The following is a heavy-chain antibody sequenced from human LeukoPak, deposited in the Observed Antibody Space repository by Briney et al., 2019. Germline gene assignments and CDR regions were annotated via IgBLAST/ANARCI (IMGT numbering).Heavy chain of an antibody. V-gene: IGHV1-2*02. Sequence: ASVKVSCKASGYTFTGYYMHWVRQAPGQGLEWMGWINPNSGGTNYAQKFQGRVTMTRDTSISTAYMELSRLRSDDTAVNYCAREKRWGYYYYYMDVWGKGTTVTVSS. CDR2: INPNSGGT. D-gene: IGHD3-16*01. J-gene: IGHJ6*03. CDR3: AREKRWGYYYYYMDV. CDR1: GYTFTGYY.